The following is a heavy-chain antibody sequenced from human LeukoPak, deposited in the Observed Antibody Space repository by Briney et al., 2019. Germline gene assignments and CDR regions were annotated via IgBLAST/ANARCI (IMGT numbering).Heavy chain of an antibody. CDR1: GGTFSSYA. Sequence: GASVKVSCKASGGTFSSYAISWVRQAPGQGLEWMGGIIPIFGTANYAQKFQARVTITADESTSTAYMELSSLRSEDTAVYYCARDGGPDAFDIWGQGTMVTVSS. J-gene: IGHJ3*02. D-gene: IGHD3-16*01. CDR2: IIPIFGTA. V-gene: IGHV1-69*13. CDR3: ARDGGPDAFDI.